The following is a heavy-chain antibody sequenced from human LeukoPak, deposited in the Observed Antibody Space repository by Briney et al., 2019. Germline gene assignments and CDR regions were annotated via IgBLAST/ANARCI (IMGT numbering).Heavy chain of an antibody. D-gene: IGHD6-6*01. Sequence: PSETLSLTCAVYGGSFSGYYWSWIRQPPGKGLEWIGEINHSGSTNYNPSLKSRVTISVDTSKNQFSLKLSSVTAADTAVYYCARGTLGIGTRPCYFDSWGQGTLVTVSS. J-gene: IGHJ4*02. CDR2: INHSGST. CDR1: GGSFSGYY. CDR3: ARGTLGIGTRPCYFDS. V-gene: IGHV4-34*01.